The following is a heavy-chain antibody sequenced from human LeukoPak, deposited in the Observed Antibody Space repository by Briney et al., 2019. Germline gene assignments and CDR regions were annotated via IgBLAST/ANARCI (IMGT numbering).Heavy chain of an antibody. CDR2: MNPNSGNT. Sequence: ASVKVSCKASGYTFTSYDINWVRQATGQGLEWMGWMNPNSGNTGYAQKFQGRVTMTRNTSISTAYMKLGSLRSEDTAVYYCARDPPLSITGTTETGDYWGQGTLVTVSS. J-gene: IGHJ4*02. CDR3: ARDPPLSITGTTETGDY. V-gene: IGHV1-8*01. CDR1: GYTFTSYD. D-gene: IGHD1-7*01.